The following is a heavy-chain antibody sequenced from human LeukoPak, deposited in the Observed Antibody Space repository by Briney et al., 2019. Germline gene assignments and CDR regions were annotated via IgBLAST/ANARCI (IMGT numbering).Heavy chain of an antibody. CDR1: GFTFSNYA. J-gene: IGHJ4*02. V-gene: IGHV3-23*01. CDR2: ISGGGGST. CDR3: AKGVDFWSGLDY. D-gene: IGHD3-3*01. Sequence: GGSLRLSCAASGFTFSNYAMSWVRQAPGKGLEWVSSISGGGGSTYYADSVKGRFTNSRDNSNNTLYLQMNGLRAEDTAVYYCAKGVDFWSGLDYWGQATLVTVSS.